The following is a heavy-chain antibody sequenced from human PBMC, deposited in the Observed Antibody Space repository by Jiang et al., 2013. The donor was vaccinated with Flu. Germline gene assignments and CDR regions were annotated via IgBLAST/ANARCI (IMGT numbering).Heavy chain of an antibody. D-gene: IGHD5-12*01. Sequence: SGAEVKKPGASVKASCKASGYTFTSYGISWVRQAPGQGLEWMGWISGYNGNTNYAQKVQGRVTMTTDSSTSTANTELRSLRSDDSAVYYCARDHPTGGYDFYYYYGMDVWGQGTTVTVSS. CDR1: GYTFTSYG. V-gene: IGHV1-18*01. CDR3: ARDHPTGGYDFYYYYGMDV. CDR2: ISGYNGNT. J-gene: IGHJ6*02.